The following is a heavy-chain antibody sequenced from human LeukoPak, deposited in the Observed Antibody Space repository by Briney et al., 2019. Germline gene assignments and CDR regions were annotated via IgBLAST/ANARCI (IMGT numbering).Heavy chain of an antibody. CDR3: ARQGWNCGGDCSVDY. Sequence: ASVKVSCKASGYTFTTYYMHWVRQAPGEGGEGMGWIYPNSGGTNYGKTLQGRVTITRDTSISTAYMELSRLTSDATAVYYCARQGWNCGGDCSVDYWGQGTLVTVSS. CDR1: GYTFTTYY. D-gene: IGHD2-21*02. CDR2: IYPNSGGT. V-gene: IGHV1-2*02. J-gene: IGHJ4*02.